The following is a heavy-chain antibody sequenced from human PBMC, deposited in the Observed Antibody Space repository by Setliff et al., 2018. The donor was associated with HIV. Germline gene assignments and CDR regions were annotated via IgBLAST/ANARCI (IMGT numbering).Heavy chain of an antibody. J-gene: IGHJ4*01. CDR3: ARDEGRATGSWWDQSASWYLDY. D-gene: IGHD6-13*01. CDR1: GGSISSYY. V-gene: IGHV4-4*07. CDR2: ISAAGTI. Sequence: KASETLSLTCTVSGGSISSYYWSWIRQPAGKRLEFIGRISAAGTINYNPSLRSRVTLSADTSENQFSLTVNSVTAADTAMYFCARDEGRATGSWWDQSASWYLDYWGHGILVTVSS.